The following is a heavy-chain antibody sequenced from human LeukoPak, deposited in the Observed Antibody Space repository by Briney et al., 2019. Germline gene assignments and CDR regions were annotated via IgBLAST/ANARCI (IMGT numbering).Heavy chain of an antibody. J-gene: IGHJ2*01. V-gene: IGHV4-61*02. CDR3: ARLYGGFRGPFDL. Sequence: PSETLSLTCTVSGGSISSGSYYWSWIRQPAGKGLEWIGRIYTSGSTNYNPSLKSRVTISVDTSKNQFSLKLSSVTAADTAVYYCARLYGGFRGPFDLWSRGTLVTVSS. CDR2: IYTSGST. D-gene: IGHD5-12*01. CDR1: GGSISSGSYY.